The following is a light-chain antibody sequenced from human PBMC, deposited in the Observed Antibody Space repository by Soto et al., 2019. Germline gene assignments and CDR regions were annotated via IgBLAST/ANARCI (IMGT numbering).Light chain of an antibody. CDR2: EGS. Sequence: QSVLTQPASVSGSPGQSITISCTGTSSDVGSYNLVSWYQQHPGKAPKLMIYEGSKRHSGVSNRFYGSKSGNTASLTISGLQAEDEADYYCCSYAGSSTVVFGGGTKLTVL. V-gene: IGLV2-23*01. J-gene: IGLJ2*01. CDR1: SSDVGSYNL. CDR3: CSYAGSSTVV.